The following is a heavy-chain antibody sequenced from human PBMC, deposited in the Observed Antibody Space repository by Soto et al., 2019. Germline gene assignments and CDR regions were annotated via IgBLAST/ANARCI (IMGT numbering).Heavy chain of an antibody. CDR3: AGSGYYHNSGMDV. CDR2: IVVGSGNT. V-gene: IGHV1-58*01. CDR1: GFTFTNSA. D-gene: IGHD3-22*01. J-gene: IGHJ6*02. Sequence: SVKVSCKTSGFTFTNSAVQWVRQARGQRLGWIGWIVVGSGNTNYAQKFQERVTITRDMSTSTAYMELSSLRSEDTAVYYCAGSGYYHNSGMDVWGQGTTVTVSS.